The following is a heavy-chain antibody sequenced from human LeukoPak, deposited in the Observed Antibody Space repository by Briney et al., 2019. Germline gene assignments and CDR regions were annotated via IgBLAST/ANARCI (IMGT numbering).Heavy chain of an antibody. D-gene: IGHD3-22*01. Sequence: ASVKVSCKASGYTFTSYGISWVRQAPGQGLEWMGWISAYNGNTSYAQKLQGRVTMTTDTSTSTAYMELRSLRSDDTAVYYCARDWVYYDSSGYYYYYYGMDVWGQGTTVTVSS. CDR1: GYTFTSYG. V-gene: IGHV1-18*01. CDR2: ISAYNGNT. CDR3: ARDWVYYDSSGYYYYYYGMDV. J-gene: IGHJ6*02.